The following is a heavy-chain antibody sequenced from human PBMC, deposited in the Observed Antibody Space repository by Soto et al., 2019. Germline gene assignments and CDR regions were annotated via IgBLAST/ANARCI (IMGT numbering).Heavy chain of an antibody. CDR2: INPNSGDT. V-gene: IGHV1-2*02. J-gene: IGHJ4*02. CDR1: GYAFTGYY. D-gene: IGHD5-18*01. CDR3: ATRYSYVHF. Sequence: ASVKVSCKSSGYAFTGYYIHWVRQAPGQGLEWVGWINPNSGDTKYAQKFQGRVTMTRDTSFSTAYMELSSLRSDDTAVYYCATRYSYVHFWGQGTLVTVSS.